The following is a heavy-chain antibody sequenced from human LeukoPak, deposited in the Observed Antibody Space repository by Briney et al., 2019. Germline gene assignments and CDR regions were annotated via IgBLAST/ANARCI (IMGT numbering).Heavy chain of an antibody. CDR2: ISSSGSASTI. J-gene: IGHJ5*02. Sequence: GGSLRLSCAASGFTFSSYNINWVRQAPGKGLEWVSYISSSGSASTIYYADSVKGRFTISRDNAKNSLYLQMNNLRAEDTALYYCARVLHSAYDWNWFDPWGQGTLVTVSS. CDR1: GFTFSSYN. CDR3: ARVLHSAYDWNWFDP. V-gene: IGHV3-48*04. D-gene: IGHD5-12*01.